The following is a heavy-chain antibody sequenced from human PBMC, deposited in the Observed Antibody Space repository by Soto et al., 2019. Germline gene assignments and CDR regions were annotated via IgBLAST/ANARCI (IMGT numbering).Heavy chain of an antibody. CDR3: ARLPNKSPQN. V-gene: IGHV3-74*01. CDR2: ISNDGSS. CDR1: GFTFSSYW. Sequence: EVQLVESGGGLVQPGGSLRLSCVASGFTFSSYWIHWARQAPGKGLVWVSSISNDGSSIYADPVKGRFTISRDNAKNTLYLQMNSLRAEDTAVYYCARLPNKSPQNWGQGTLVIVSP. J-gene: IGHJ1*01.